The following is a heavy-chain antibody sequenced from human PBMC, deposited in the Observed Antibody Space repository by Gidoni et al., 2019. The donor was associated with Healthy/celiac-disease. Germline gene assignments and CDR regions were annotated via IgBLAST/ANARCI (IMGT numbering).Heavy chain of an antibody. CDR3: ARDGLPRYCSSTSCPESGWFDP. J-gene: IGHJ5*02. CDR2: ISAYNGHT. V-gene: IGHV1-18*04. D-gene: IGHD2-2*01. CDR1: GYTCTSYG. Sequence: QVQLVQSGAEVKKPGASVKVSCKASGYTCTSYGISWVRQAPGQGLEWMGWISAYNGHTNYAQKLQGRVTMTPDTSTSTAYMELRSLRSDDTAVYYCARDGLPRYCSSTSCPESGWFDPWGQGTLVTVSS.